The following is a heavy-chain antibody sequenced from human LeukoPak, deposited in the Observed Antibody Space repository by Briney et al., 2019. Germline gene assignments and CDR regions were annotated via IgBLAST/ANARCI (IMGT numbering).Heavy chain of an antibody. D-gene: IGHD2-15*01. J-gene: IGHJ4*02. CDR3: ARGLYRSVVAATRGVYFDY. CDR1: GGSFSGYY. CDR2: INHSGST. Sequence: PSETLSLTCAVYGGSFSGYYWSWIRQPPGKGLEWIGEINHSGSTNYNPSLKSRVTISVDTSKNQFSLKLSSVTAADTAVYYCARGLYRSVVAATRGVYFDYWGQGTLVTVSS. V-gene: IGHV4-34*01.